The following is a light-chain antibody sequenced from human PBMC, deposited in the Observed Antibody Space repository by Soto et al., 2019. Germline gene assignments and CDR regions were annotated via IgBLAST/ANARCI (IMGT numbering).Light chain of an antibody. CDR3: SSYTSSSTYV. CDR1: SSDVGGYNY. CDR2: AVN. J-gene: IGLJ1*01. V-gene: IGLV2-14*01. Sequence: QSVLTQPASVSGSPGQSITISCTGTSSDVGGYNYVSWFQQHPGKAPKLMIYAVNIRPSGVSNRFSGSKSGNTASLTISGLQAEDEADYYCSSYTSSSTYVFGTGTKLTVL.